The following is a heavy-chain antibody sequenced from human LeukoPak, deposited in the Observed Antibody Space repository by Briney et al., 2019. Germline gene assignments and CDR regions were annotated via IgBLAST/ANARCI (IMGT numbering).Heavy chain of an antibody. CDR3: ARGFDGYYGFDI. J-gene: IGHJ3*02. V-gene: IGHV3-7*05. CDR2: INQDGSDK. D-gene: IGHD5-24*01. CDR1: GFTLSIYW. Sequence: GGSLRLSCEASGFTLSIYWMSWVRQALGKGLEWVANINQDGSDKYYVDSVKGRFTISRDNGKKALHLQMSSLRVEDTAVYHCARGFDGYYGFDIWGQGTMVTVSS.